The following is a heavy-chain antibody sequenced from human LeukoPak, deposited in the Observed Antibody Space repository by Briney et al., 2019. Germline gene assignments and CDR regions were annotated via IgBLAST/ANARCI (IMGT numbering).Heavy chain of an antibody. Sequence: SVKVSCKASGGTFSGYAISWVRQAPGQGLEWMGGIIPIFGTANYAQKFQGRVTITTDESTSTAYMELSSLRSEGTAVYYCARGELHYDSSGYSFDYWGQGTLVTVSS. J-gene: IGHJ4*02. CDR2: IIPIFGTA. D-gene: IGHD3-22*01. CDR1: GGTFSGYA. V-gene: IGHV1-69*05. CDR3: ARGELHYDSSGYSFDY.